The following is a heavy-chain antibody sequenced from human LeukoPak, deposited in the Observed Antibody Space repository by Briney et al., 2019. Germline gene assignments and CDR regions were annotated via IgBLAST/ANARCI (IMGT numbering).Heavy chain of an antibody. CDR3: ARDRDYYGSGSYQAPDY. CDR2: INLSGGST. V-gene: IGHV1-46*01. Sequence: ASVNVSCKASGSTFTSYYIHWVRQAPGQGLGWMGIINLSGGSTNYAQKVPGRVTVTKDTSTRTVYMELSSLRSEDTAVYYCARDRDYYGSGSYQAPDYWGQGTLVTVSS. J-gene: IGHJ4*02. D-gene: IGHD3-10*01. CDR1: GSTFTSYY.